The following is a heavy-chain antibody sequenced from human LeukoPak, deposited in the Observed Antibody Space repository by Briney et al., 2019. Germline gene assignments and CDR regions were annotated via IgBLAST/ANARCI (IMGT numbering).Heavy chain of an antibody. D-gene: IGHD3-16*01. V-gene: IGHV3-7*03. CDR3: ARGGGLDV. CDR2: INHNGNVN. J-gene: IGHJ6*02. Sequence: GESLRLSCAASGFTFSSYWMNWARQAPGKGLEWVASINHNGNVNYYVDSVKGRFTISRDNAKNSLYLQMSNLRAEDTAVYFCARGGGLDVWGQGATVTVSS. CDR1: GFTFSSYW.